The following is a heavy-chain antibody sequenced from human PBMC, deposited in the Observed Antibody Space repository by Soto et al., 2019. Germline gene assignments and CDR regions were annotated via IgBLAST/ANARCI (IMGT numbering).Heavy chain of an antibody. CDR1: GYTFSDYD. CDR3: ARVAVAARPRWYNWFDP. CDR2: MNPNSGET. V-gene: IGHV1-8*02. D-gene: IGHD2-15*01. Sequence: QEQLVQSGAEVKKPGASVKVSCKTSGYTFSDYDINWVRQATGQGLEWIGWMNPNSGETGYAQKFQGRVTMTRSVSLTTAYLELSSLRSEDTAVYYCARVAVAARPRWYNWFDPWGQGTLVTVSS. J-gene: IGHJ5*02.